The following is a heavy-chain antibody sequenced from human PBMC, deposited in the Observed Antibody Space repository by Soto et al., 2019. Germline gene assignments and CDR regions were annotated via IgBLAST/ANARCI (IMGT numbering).Heavy chain of an antibody. CDR3: ARDMDSSGWYSKYFDY. CDR1: GYTFTGYY. CDR2: INPNSGGT. V-gene: IGHV1-2*02. D-gene: IGHD6-19*01. Sequence: GASVKVSCKASGYTFTGYYMHWVRQAPGQGLEWMGWINPNSGGTNYAQKFQGRVTMTRDTSISTAYMELSRLRSDDTAVYYCARDMDSSGWYSKYFDYWGQGTLVTVSS. J-gene: IGHJ4*02.